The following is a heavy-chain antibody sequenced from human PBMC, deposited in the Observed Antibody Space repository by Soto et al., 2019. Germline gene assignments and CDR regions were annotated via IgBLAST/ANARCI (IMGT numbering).Heavy chain of an antibody. CDR3: AREDYYASSGYYYDYYFDY. Sequence: QVQLQESGPGLVKPSQTLSLTCTVSGGSISSGGYYWSWIRQHPGKGLEWIGYIYYSGSTYYNPSLKSRVTISVDTSKNQFSLKLSSVTAADTAVYYCAREDYYASSGYYYDYYFDYWGQGTLVTVSS. CDR1: GGSISSGGYY. J-gene: IGHJ4*02. D-gene: IGHD3-22*01. V-gene: IGHV4-31*03. CDR2: IYYSGST.